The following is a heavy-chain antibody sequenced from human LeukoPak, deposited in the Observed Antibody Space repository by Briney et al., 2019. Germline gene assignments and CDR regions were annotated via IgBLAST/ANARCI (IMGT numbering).Heavy chain of an antibody. J-gene: IGHJ3*02. D-gene: IGHD2-15*01. CDR1: GFIFSNSW. Sequence: GSLRLSCAASGFIFSNSWMSWVRQAPGKGLEWVSGISGSGGSTHYADSVKDRFTISRDNSKNTLYLQMNSLRAEDTAVYYCAKETVVVVAATPDAFDIWGQGTMDTVSS. CDR3: AKETVVVVAATPDAFDI. V-gene: IGHV3-23*01. CDR2: ISGSGGST.